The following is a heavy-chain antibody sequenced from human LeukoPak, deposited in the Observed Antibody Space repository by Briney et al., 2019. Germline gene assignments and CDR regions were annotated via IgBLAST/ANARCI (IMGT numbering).Heavy chain of an antibody. D-gene: IGHD3-22*01. J-gene: IGHJ4*02. Sequence: ASVKVSCKASGYTFTSYYMHWVRQAPGQGLEWMGIINPSGGSTNYAQKFQGRVTITADESTSTAYMELSSLRSEDTAVYYCARDGPYYYDSSGYSFDYWGQGTLVTVSS. CDR1: GYTFTSYY. CDR3: ARDGPYYYDSSGYSFDY. CDR2: INPSGGST. V-gene: IGHV1-46*01.